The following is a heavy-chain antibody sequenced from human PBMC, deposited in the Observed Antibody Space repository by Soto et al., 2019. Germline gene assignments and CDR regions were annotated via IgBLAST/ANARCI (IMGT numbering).Heavy chain of an antibody. CDR1: GYTFTAYY. J-gene: IGHJ4*02. D-gene: IGHD3-22*01. Sequence: QVQLVQSGAEVKKPGASVKVSCEASGYTFTAYYIHWVRQAPGQGLEWMGWINPNSGGTNNAQKFQGRVTMTRDTSISTAYMELSSLRSEDTAVYYCARAVGDSSGYAPSYFDYWGQGTLVTVSS. CDR2: INPNSGGT. CDR3: ARAVGDSSGYAPSYFDY. V-gene: IGHV1-2*02.